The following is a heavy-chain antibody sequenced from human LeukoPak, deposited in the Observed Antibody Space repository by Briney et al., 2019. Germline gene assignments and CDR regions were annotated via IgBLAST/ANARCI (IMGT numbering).Heavy chain of an antibody. CDR1: GGSFSGYY. CDR3: ARGGDFWSGNPYYYYMDV. J-gene: IGHJ6*03. Sequence: SETLSLTCAVYGGSFSGYYWSWIRQPPGKGLEWIGEINHSGSTNYNPSLKSRVTISVDTSKNQFSLKLSSVTAADTAVYYCARGGDFWSGNPYYYYMDVWGKGTTVTVSS. D-gene: IGHD3-3*01. V-gene: IGHV4-34*01. CDR2: INHSGST.